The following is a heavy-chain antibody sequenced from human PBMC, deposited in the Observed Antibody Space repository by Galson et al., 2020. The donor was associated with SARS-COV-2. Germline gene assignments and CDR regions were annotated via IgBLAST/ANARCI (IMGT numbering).Heavy chain of an antibody. Sequence: ASVKVSCKPSGYTFTAYYIHWVRQAPGQGLEWMGWINPNTGGPNYAQKFQGWVTMTRDTSLSTAYMALSRLKSDDTAVYYCARETEMATFNYFDYWGQGTLVTVSS. V-gene: IGHV1-2*04. CDR2: INPNTGGP. D-gene: IGHD5-12*01. CDR1: GYTFTAYY. J-gene: IGHJ4*02. CDR3: ARETEMATFNYFDY.